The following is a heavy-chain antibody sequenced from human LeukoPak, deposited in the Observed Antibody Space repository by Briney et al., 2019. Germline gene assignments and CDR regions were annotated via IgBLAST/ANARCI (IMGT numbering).Heavy chain of an antibody. CDR1: GFTFSSYA. J-gene: IGHJ5*02. Sequence: GGSLRLSCAASGFTFSSYAMSWVRQAPGKGLEWVSAISGSGGSTYYADSVKGRFTISRDNSKNTLYLQMNSLRAEDTAVYYCAKDPLGYCSGGSCYEWFDPWGQGTLVTVSS. D-gene: IGHD2-15*01. CDR2: ISGSGGST. CDR3: AKDPLGYCSGGSCYEWFDP. V-gene: IGHV3-23*01.